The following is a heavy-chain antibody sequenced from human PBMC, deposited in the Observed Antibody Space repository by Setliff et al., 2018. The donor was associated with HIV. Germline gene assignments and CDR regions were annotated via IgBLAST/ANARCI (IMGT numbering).Heavy chain of an antibody. CDR1: GFTFGRYS. CDR2: INSGSSSL. D-gene: IGHD3-10*01. Sequence: GGSLRLSCAASGFTFGRYSMNWVRQAPGKGLEWVGFINSGSSSLFYGDSVKGRFTISRDDAKNSLILHMNILRVEDTAVYYCARETTGWFGELAAAFDLWGQGTLVTVSS. V-gene: IGHV3-48*04. CDR3: ARETTGWFGELAAAFDL. J-gene: IGHJ3*01.